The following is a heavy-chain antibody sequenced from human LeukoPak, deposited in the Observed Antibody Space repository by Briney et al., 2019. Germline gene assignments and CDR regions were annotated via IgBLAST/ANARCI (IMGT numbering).Heavy chain of an antibody. V-gene: IGHV4-4*07. D-gene: IGHD3-10*01. J-gene: IGHJ5*02. CDR3: ARERLLWFGESPFDL. CDR2: IYTSGST. Sequence: SETLSLTCTVSGGSISSYYWSWIRQPAGKGLEWIGRIYTSGSTNYNPSLKSRVTMSVDTSKNQFSLKLSSVTAADTAVYYCARERLLWFGESPFDLWGQGTLVTVSS. CDR1: GGSISSYY.